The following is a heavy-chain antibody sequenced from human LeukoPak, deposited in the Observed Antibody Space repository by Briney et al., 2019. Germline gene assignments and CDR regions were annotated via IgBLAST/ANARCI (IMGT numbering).Heavy chain of an antibody. Sequence: KASEPLSLLCAVYGGSFSGYYWRWIRQSPGKGLEWIGEFNHSGSTNYNPSLKSRVTISVVSSKNQFSLKLSSVTAADTAVYDCARRPGTPGYNLFYPWGQGTLVTVSS. J-gene: IGHJ5*02. D-gene: IGHD1-7*01. CDR1: GGSFSGYY. V-gene: IGHV4-34*01. CDR2: FNHSGST. CDR3: ARRPGTPGYNLFYP.